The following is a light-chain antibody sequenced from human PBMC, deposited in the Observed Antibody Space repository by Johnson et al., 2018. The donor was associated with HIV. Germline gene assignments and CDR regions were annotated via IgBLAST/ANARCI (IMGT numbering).Light chain of an antibody. CDR2: ENN. J-gene: IGLJ1*01. CDR1: SSNFGNNY. V-gene: IGLV1-51*02. Sequence: QSVLTQPPSVSAAPGQKVTISCSGSSSNFGNNYVSWYQQHPGTAPKLLIYENNKRPSGIPDRFSGSKSGPSATLGITGIKHGDEADYYCGTWDNSLSTGGAFGTGTKVTVL. CDR3: GTWDNSLSTGGA.